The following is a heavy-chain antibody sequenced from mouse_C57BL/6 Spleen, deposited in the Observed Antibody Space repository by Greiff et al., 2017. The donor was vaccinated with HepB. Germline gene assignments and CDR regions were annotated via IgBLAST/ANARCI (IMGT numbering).Heavy chain of an antibody. D-gene: IGHD1-1*01. CDR3: ARGISSYYYGSSYGY. CDR1: GYSFTDYN. J-gene: IGHJ2*01. V-gene: IGHV1-39*01. Sequence: VQLKESGPELVKPGASVKISCKASGYSFTDYNMNWVKQSNGKSLEWIGVINPNYGTTSYNQKFKGKATLTVDQSSSTAYMQLNSLTSEDSAVYYWARGISSYYYGSSYGYWGQGTTLTVSS. CDR2: INPNYGTT.